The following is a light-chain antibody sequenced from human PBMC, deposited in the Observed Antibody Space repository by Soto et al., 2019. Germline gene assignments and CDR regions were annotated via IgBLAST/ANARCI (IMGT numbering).Light chain of an antibody. CDR2: WAS. J-gene: IGKJ4*01. V-gene: IGKV4-1*01. CDR3: QQYYSTPLT. Sequence: DIVMTQSPDSLAVSLGERATINCKSSQSVLYSSNNKNYLAWYQQKAGQPPKVLIYWASIRESGVPDRFSGSGSGTDFTLTISSLQAEDVAVYYCQQYYSTPLTFGGGTKVDIK. CDR1: QSVLYSSNNKNY.